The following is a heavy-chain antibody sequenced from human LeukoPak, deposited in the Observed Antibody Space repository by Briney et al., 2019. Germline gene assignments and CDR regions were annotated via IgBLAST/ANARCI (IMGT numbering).Heavy chain of an antibody. CDR2: IYYSGST. CDR1: GASISSSSHY. CDR3: ARQERLGGSWGMNYCSGGSCLNWFDP. J-gene: IGHJ5*02. Sequence: SETLSLTCALSGASISSSSHYRGWIRQPPGKGLAWIGSIYYSGSTYYNPSLNSRVSISVDTSKNQFSLKLSSVTAADTAVYYCARQERLGGSWGMNYCSGGSCLNWFDPWGQGTLVTVSS. V-gene: IGHV4-39*01. D-gene: IGHD2-15*01.